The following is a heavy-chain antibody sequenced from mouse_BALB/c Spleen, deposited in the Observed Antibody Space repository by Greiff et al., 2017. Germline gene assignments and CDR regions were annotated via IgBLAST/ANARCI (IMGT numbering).Heavy chain of an antibody. D-gene: IGHD2-1*01. V-gene: IGHV1-87*01. J-gene: IGHJ3*01. CDR3: ARSAYGNYPAWFAY. CDR1: GYTFTSYW. CDR2: IYPGDGDT. Sequence: VQLQESGAELARPGASVKLSCKASGYTFTSYWMQWVKQRPGQGLEWIGAIYPGDGDTRYTQKFTGKATLTADKSSSTAYMQLSSLASEDSAVYYCARSAYGNYPAWFAYWGQGTLVTVSA.